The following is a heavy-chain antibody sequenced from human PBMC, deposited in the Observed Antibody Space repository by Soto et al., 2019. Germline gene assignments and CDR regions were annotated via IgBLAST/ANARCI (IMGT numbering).Heavy chain of an antibody. J-gene: IGHJ4*02. D-gene: IGHD3-16*02. CDR2: IRNKANSYTT. CDR3: ASLIGGGTVSDY. CDR1: GFTFSDHY. Sequence: EVQLVESGGGLVQPGGSLRLSCAASGFTFSDHYMDWVRQAPGKGLEWVGRIRNKANSYTTEYAASVKGRFTISIDDSTTSLYLQMNSLKTEDTAVYYCASLIGGGTVSDYWGPGNLVTVSS. V-gene: IGHV3-72*01.